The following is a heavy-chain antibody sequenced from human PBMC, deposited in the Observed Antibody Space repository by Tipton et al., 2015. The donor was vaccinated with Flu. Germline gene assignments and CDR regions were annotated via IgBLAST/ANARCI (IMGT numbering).Heavy chain of an antibody. CDR1: GEALDSRYY. Sequence: GEALDSRYYWGWIRQFPGKGLEWIGTVSRTGSTIYNPSLKSRVTISIDRSKNQFSLNLKSVTAGDMAVYYCARRDYSNYVSDPKSWFDPWGQGILVTVSS. CDR2: VSRTGST. CDR3: ARRDYSNYVSDPKSWFDP. J-gene: IGHJ5*02. D-gene: IGHD4-11*01. V-gene: IGHV4-38-2*01.